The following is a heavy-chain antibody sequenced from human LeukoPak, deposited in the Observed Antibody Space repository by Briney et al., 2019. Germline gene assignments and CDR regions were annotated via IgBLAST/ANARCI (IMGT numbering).Heavy chain of an antibody. Sequence: GGSLRLSCAASGFTVSSNYMSWVRQAPGKGLEGVSVIYSGGSTYYADSVQGRFTISRDNAKKTLYLQMKRLRAEDTAVYYCAKALSYCSGGSCYSCFDYWGQGTLVTVSS. CDR1: GFTVSSNY. CDR2: IYSGGST. CDR3: AKALSYCSGGSCYSCFDY. V-gene: IGHV3-53*01. D-gene: IGHD2-15*01. J-gene: IGHJ4*02.